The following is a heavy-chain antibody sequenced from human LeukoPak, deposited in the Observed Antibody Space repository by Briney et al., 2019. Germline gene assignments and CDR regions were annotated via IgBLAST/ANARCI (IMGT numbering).Heavy chain of an antibody. CDR1: GFTFSSYD. CDR2: IGSAGDT. Sequence: GGSLRLSCAASGFTFSSYDMHWVRQAPGKGLEWVSAIGSAGDTYYPGSVKGRFTISRENAKNSLYLQSNSLRDGDTAVYYCARAEYFDLWGRGTLVTVSS. J-gene: IGHJ2*01. V-gene: IGHV3-13*04. CDR3: ARAEYFDL.